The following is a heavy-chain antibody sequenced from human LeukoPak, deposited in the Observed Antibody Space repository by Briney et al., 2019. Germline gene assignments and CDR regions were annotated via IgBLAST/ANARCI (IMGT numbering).Heavy chain of an antibody. Sequence: GASVTVSCKASGYTFTGYYMHWVRQAPGQGLEWIGWINPNSGGTNYAQKFQGRVTMTRDTSISTAYMELSRLRSDDTAVYYCARASREQWLGFDYWGQGTLVTVSS. CDR1: GYTFTGYY. CDR2: INPNSGGT. D-gene: IGHD6-19*01. V-gene: IGHV1-2*02. CDR3: ARASREQWLGFDY. J-gene: IGHJ4*02.